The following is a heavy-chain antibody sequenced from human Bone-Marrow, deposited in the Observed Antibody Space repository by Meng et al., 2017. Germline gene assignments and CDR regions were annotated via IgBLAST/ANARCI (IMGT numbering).Heavy chain of an antibody. Sequence: VQLVESGGGGVQAGRPLRLSCAASGFTFSSYGMHGVRQAPGKGLEWVAVIWYDGSNKYYADSVKGRFTISRDNSKNTLYLQMNSLRAEDTAVYYCARDRESGCPDYWGQGTLVTVSS. J-gene: IGHJ4*02. CDR1: GFTFSSYG. CDR3: ARDRESGCPDY. V-gene: IGHV3-33*01. D-gene: IGHD6-19*01. CDR2: IWYDGSNK.